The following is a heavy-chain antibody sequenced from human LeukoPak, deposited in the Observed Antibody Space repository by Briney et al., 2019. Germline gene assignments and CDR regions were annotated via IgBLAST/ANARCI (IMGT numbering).Heavy chain of an antibody. V-gene: IGHV4-39*01. CDR3: ARRVAGGAFDI. Sequence: PSQTLSLTCTVSGGSISSSGYYWGWIRQPPGKGLEWIGSIYYSGSTYYNPSLKSRVTISVDTSKNQFSLKLSSVTAADTAVYYCARRVAGGAFDIWGQGTMVTVSS. CDR2: IYYSGST. J-gene: IGHJ3*02. D-gene: IGHD6-19*01. CDR1: GGSISSSGYY.